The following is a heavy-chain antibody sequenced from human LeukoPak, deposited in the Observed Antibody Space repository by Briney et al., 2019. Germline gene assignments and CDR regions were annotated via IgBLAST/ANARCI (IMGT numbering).Heavy chain of an antibody. Sequence: GTLRLSCAASGFIFSNYAMIWVRQAPGKGLEWIGEINHSGSTNYNPSLKSRVTISVDTSKNQFSLKLSSVTAADTAVYYCARGQKRYFDYWGQGTLVTVSS. CDR2: INHSGST. V-gene: IGHV4-34*01. J-gene: IGHJ4*02. D-gene: IGHD6-25*01. CDR1: GFIFSNYA. CDR3: ARGQKRYFDY.